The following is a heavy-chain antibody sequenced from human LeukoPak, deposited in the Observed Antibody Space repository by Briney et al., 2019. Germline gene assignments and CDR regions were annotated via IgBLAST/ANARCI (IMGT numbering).Heavy chain of an antibody. CDR2: TWYDGSNK. D-gene: IGHD3-10*01. J-gene: IGHJ4*02. Sequence: PGGSLRLSCAASGFSFSSYGMHWVRQAPGKGLEWVAVTWYDGSNKYYADSVKGRFTISRDNSKNTLYLQMNILRAEDTAVYYCAKEYYYGSGSYYTKPYFFDYWGQGTLVTASS. V-gene: IGHV3-33*06. CDR3: AKEYYYGSGSYYTKPYFFDY. CDR1: GFSFSSYG.